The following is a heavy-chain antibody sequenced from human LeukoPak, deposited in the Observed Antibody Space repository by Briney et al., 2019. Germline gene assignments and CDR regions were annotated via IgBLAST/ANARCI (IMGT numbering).Heavy chain of an antibody. Sequence: GGSLRLSCAASGFTFSDYYMSWIRQAPGKGLEWVSYISSSGSTIYYADSVKGRFAISRDNAKNSLYLQMNSLRAEDTAVYYCARDLPYYGDRNYLDYWGQGTLVTVSS. CDR2: ISSSGSTI. V-gene: IGHV3-11*01. J-gene: IGHJ4*02. CDR1: GFTFSDYY. CDR3: ARDLPYYGDRNYLDY. D-gene: IGHD4-17*01.